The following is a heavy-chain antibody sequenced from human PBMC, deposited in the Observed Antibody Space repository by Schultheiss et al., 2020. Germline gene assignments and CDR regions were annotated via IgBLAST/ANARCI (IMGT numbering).Heavy chain of an antibody. CDR2: IYYSGST. J-gene: IGHJ4*02. Sequence: SATLSLTCTVSGGSISSGGYYWSWIRQHPGKGLEWIGYIYYSGSTYYNPSLKSRVTISVDTSKNQFSLKLSSVTAADTAVYYCAKDRGIAARPYYFDYWGQGTLVNGYS. CDR1: GGSISSGGYY. V-gene: IGHV4-31*03. CDR3: AKDRGIAARPYYFDY. D-gene: IGHD6-6*01.